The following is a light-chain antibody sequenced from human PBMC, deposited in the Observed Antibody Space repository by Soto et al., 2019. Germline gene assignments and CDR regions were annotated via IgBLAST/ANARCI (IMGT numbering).Light chain of an antibody. CDR1: QSISYY. V-gene: IGKV3-11*01. CDR3: HQRSNWPIT. CDR2: DAS. Sequence: EILLTQSPATLSLSPGERATLSCRASQSISYYLAWYQQKPGQAPRLLIYDASNRATGVPARFSGSGSGTDFSLTISSLEPEDFAVYYCHQRSNWPITFGQGTKLEIK. J-gene: IGKJ2*01.